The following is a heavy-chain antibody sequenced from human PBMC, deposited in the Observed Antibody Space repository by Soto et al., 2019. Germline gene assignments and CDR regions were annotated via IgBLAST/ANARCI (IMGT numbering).Heavy chain of an antibody. D-gene: IGHD3-10*01. Sequence: QVQLVQSGTEVKKPGSSVKVSCKASGDTFSFYTINWVRQAPGVGLEWVGRINPIVSMSNYAQKFQGRVSMTANNSTSTAYMELRSLRSDDTAMYFCAASYGSGYRAFDYWGQGALVIVSS. V-gene: IGHV1-69*02. CDR1: GDTFSFYT. CDR3: AASYGSGYRAFDY. J-gene: IGHJ4*02. CDR2: INPIVSMS.